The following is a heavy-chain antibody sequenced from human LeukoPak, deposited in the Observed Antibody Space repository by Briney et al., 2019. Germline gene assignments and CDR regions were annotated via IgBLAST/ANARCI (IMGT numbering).Heavy chain of an antibody. D-gene: IGHD2-2*01. V-gene: IGHV3-23*01. Sequence: GGSLRLSCAASGFTFSSHAMSWVRQAPGKGLEWVSAISGSGGDTYYADPVKGRFTISRDNPKNTLYPQMNSLRAEDTAVYYCAKSVPAATLYYFDYWGQGTLVTVSS. J-gene: IGHJ4*02. CDR2: ISGSGGDT. CDR3: AKSVPAATLYYFDY. CDR1: GFTFSSHA.